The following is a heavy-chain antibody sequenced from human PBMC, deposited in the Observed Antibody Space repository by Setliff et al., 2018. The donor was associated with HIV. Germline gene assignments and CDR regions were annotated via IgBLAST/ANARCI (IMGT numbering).Heavy chain of an antibody. D-gene: IGHD3-10*01. CDR1: GGSISSGRYY. CDR3: ARWHPPYGFWEEDY. J-gene: IGHJ4*02. Sequence: PSETLSLTCTVSGGSISSGRYYWSWIRQPAGKGLEWIGHIYTSGSTNYNPSLKSRVTISVDGSKNQFSLKLKSVTAADTAVYYCARWHPPYGFWEEDYWGQGTLVTVSS. V-gene: IGHV4-61*09. CDR2: IYTSGST.